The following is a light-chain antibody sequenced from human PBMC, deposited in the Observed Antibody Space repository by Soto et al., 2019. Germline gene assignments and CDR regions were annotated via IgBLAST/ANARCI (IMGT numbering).Light chain of an antibody. V-gene: IGKV3-15*01. J-gene: IGKJ1*01. CDR2: GAS. CDR3: QQYENWPRT. CDR1: QSVSSN. Sequence: EIVMTQSPATLSVSPGERATLSCRASQSVSSNLAWYQQKPGQAPSLLIYGASSRATGIPARFSGSGSGTEFTLTIFSLQSEDFAVYYCQQYENWPRTFGQGTKVDIK.